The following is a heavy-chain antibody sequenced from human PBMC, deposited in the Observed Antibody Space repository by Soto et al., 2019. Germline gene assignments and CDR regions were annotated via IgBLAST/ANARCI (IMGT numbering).Heavy chain of an antibody. Sequence: SPPAPVNPTQTLTLTCTFSGFSLSTSGVGVGWIRQPPGKALEWLALIYWDDDKRYSPSLKSRPTITKDTSKNQVVLTMTNMDPVDTATYYCAHRLPHYDILTGPVRNWFDPWGQGTLVTVSS. D-gene: IGHD3-9*01. V-gene: IGHV2-5*02. CDR3: AHRLPHYDILTGPVRNWFDP. J-gene: IGHJ5*02. CDR2: IYWDDDK. CDR1: GFSLSTSGVG.